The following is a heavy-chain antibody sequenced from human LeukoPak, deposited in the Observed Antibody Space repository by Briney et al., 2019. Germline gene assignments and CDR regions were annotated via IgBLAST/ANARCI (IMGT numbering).Heavy chain of an antibody. V-gene: IGHV4-4*07. J-gene: IGHJ4*02. CDR2: IYTGGST. CDR3: ARVIRGSWTVDY. Sequence: SETLSLTCTVSGGSLSSYYWSWIRQPAGKGLEWIGRIYTGGSTNYNPSLKSRVTMSVDTSKNQFSLKLSSVTAADTAVYYCARVIRGSWTVDYWGQGTLVTVSS. D-gene: IGHD6-13*01. CDR1: GGSLSSYY.